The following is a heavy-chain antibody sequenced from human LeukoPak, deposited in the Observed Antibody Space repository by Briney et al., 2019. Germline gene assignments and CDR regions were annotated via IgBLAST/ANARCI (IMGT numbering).Heavy chain of an antibody. CDR3: ASNIVATIGDY. Sequence: PGRSLRLSCAASGFTFSSYAMHWVRQAPDKGLEWVAVISYDGSNKYYADSVKGRFTISRDNSKNTLYLQMNSLRAEDTAVYYCASNIVATIGDYWGQGTLVTVSS. D-gene: IGHD5-12*01. CDR1: GFTFSSYA. J-gene: IGHJ4*02. CDR2: ISYDGSNK. V-gene: IGHV3-30-3*01.